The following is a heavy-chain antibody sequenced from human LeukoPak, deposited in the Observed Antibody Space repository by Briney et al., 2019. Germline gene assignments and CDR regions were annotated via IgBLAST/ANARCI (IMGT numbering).Heavy chain of an antibody. V-gene: IGHV4-39*07. CDR2: IYYSGST. CDR1: GGSISSSSYY. Sequence: SETLSLTCTVSGGSISSSSYYWGWIRQPPGKGLEWIGSIYYSGSTNYKPSLKSRVTISVDAPKNQFSLKLASVTAADTAVYYCAREESDWSSLGYYYHYMDVWGKGTTVTISS. CDR3: AREESDWSSLGYYYHYMDV. D-gene: IGHD3-9*01. J-gene: IGHJ6*03.